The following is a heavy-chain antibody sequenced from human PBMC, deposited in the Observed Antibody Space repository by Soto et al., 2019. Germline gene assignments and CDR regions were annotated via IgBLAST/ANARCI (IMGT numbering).Heavy chain of an antibody. Sequence: QVQLVQSGAEVKKPGASVKVSCKASGYTFTSYAMHWVRQAPGQRLEWMGWINAGNGNTKYSQMFQGRLTITRDTAASTAYMELSSLRSEDTAVYYCARDSTGYSSSWLYYYYYFMDVWGKGTTVTVSS. CDR1: GYTFTSYA. CDR3: ARDSTGYSSSWLYYYYYFMDV. J-gene: IGHJ6*03. D-gene: IGHD6-13*01. CDR2: INAGNGNT. V-gene: IGHV1-3*01.